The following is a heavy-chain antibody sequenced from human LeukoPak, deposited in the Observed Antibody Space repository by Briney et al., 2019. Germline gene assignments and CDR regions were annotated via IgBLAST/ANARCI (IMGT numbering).Heavy chain of an antibody. D-gene: IGHD1-26*01. Sequence: KPSETPSLPCTVSGGSISRYYWGWIRQPPGKGLGWVGYIYYSGSTNYNPSLKSRVTISVDTSKNQFSLKLSSVTAADTAVYYCARHDMDIAGAGLDYFDYWGQGTLVAVSS. J-gene: IGHJ4*02. CDR3: ARHDMDIAGAGLDYFDY. CDR1: GGSISRYY. CDR2: IYYSGST. V-gene: IGHV4-59*08.